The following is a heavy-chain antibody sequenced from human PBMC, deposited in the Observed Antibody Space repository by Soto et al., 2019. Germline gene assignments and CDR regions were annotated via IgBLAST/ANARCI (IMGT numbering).Heavy chain of an antibody. J-gene: IGHJ6*02. CDR1: GFTFSSYS. D-gene: IGHD5-12*01. Sequence: GGSLRLSCAASGFTFSSYSMNWVRQAPGKGLEWVSYISSSSSTIYYADSVKGRFTISRDNAKNSLYLQMNSLRDEDTAVYYYARDDLNIVATKRIHYYRMDVWGQGTTVTVSS. CDR3: ARDDLNIVATKRIHYYRMDV. CDR2: ISSSSSTI. V-gene: IGHV3-48*02.